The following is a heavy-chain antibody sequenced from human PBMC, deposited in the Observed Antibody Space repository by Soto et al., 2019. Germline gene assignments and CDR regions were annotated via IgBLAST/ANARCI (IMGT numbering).Heavy chain of an antibody. J-gene: IGHJ6*01. CDR1: GGSSSSSNW. CDR3: SQWSTAMVRGAYYYYGMDV. D-gene: IGHD3-10*01. V-gene: IGHV4-4*02. CDR2: IYHSGST. Sequence: SETLSLTCAVSGGSSSSSNWWSWVRQPPGKGLEWIGEIYHSGSTNYNPSLKSRVTISVDKSKNQFSLKLSSVTAADTAVYYCSQWSTAMVRGAYYYYGMDVWGQGTTVTVSS.